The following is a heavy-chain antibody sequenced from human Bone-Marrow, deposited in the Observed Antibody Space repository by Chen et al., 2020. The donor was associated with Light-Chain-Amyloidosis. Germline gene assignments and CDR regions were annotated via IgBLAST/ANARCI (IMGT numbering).Heavy chain of an antibody. J-gene: IGHJ4*02. D-gene: IGHD5-18*01. CDR3: ARISGYSYGPPYYFDY. CDR1: GYSISSGSY. V-gene: IGHV4-38-2*01. Sequence: QVQLQESGPGLVKPSETLFLTCGVSGYSISSGSYWGWLRQPPGKGLEWIGSVHQSGSTYSNPSLKSRVTISVDTSKNQLSLKVNSVTAADTAVYYCARISGYSYGPPYYFDYWGQGTLVTVSS. CDR2: VHQSGST.